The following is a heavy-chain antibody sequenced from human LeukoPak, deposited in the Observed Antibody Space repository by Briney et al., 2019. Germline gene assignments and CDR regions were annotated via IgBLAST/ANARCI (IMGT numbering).Heavy chain of an antibody. D-gene: IGHD2-2*01. V-gene: IGHV3-20*04. CDR2: INWNSGST. Sequence: GGSLRLSCAASAFTFHDYGMSWVRQAPGKGLEWVSGINWNSGSTGYADSVKGRFTISRDNGKNSLYLQMNSLRAEDTALYYCARAKDCSSITCPLDIWGQGTMVTVSS. CDR3: ARAKDCSSITCPLDI. CDR1: AFTFHDYG. J-gene: IGHJ3*02.